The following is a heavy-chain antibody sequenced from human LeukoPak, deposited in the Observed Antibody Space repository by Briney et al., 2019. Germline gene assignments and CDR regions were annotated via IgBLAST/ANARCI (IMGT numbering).Heavy chain of an antibody. V-gene: IGHV3-53*01. J-gene: IGHJ5*02. CDR2: IYSGGST. Sequence: GGSLRLSCAASGFTVSSNYMSWVRQAPGKGLEWVSVIYSGGSTYYADSVKGRFTISRDNSKNTLYLQINSLRAEDTAVYYCARDSSGRRGWFDPWGQGTLVTVSS. D-gene: IGHD6-19*01. CDR1: GFTVSSNY. CDR3: ARDSSGRRGWFDP.